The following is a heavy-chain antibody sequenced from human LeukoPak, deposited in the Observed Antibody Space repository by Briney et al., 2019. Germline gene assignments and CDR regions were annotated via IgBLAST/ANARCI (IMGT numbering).Heavy chain of an antibody. J-gene: IGHJ4*02. CDR1: GFTFSSYA. Sequence: GGSLRLSCAASGFTFSSYAMHWVRQAPGKGLEWVAVISYDGSNKYYADSVKGRFTISRDNSKNTLYLQMNSPRAEDTAVYYCARDGGVGLGRYYYDSSGYPQYYFDYWGQGTLVTVSS. D-gene: IGHD3-22*01. V-gene: IGHV3-30*04. CDR3: ARDGGVGLGRYYYDSSGYPQYYFDY. CDR2: ISYDGSNK.